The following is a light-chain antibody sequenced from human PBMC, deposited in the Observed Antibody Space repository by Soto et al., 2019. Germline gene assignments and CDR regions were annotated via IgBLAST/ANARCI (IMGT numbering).Light chain of an antibody. J-gene: IGKJ4*01. CDR1: QSISSY. CDR3: QHTYGSPPMLP. CDR2: AAS. V-gene: IGKV1-39*01. Sequence: DIQMTQSPSSLSASVGDRVTITCRASQSISSYLNWYQQKPGKAPKLLIYAASSLQSGVPSRFSGSGSGTDFTLTISSLQPEDFATYYCQHTYGSPPMLPFGGGT.